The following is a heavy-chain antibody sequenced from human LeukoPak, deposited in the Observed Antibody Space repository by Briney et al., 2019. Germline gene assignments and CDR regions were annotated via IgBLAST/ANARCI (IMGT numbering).Heavy chain of an antibody. V-gene: IGHV3-9*01. CDR2: ISWNSGSI. J-gene: IGHJ4*02. CDR1: GFTFDDYA. Sequence: PGGSLRLSCAASGFTFDDYAMHWVRQAPGKGLEWVSGISWNSGSIGYADSVKGRFTISRDNAKNSLYLQMNSLRAEDTALYYCAKDISEGDYYDSSGFDYWGQGTLVTVSS. D-gene: IGHD3-22*01. CDR3: AKDISEGDYYDSSGFDY.